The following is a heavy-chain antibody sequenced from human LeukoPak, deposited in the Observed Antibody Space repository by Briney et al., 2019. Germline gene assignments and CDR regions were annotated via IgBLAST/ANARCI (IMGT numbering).Heavy chain of an antibody. CDR2: IYYRGSP. V-gene: IGHV4-39*07. J-gene: IGHJ6*03. CDR3: AREYSGYDAPHYYYYMDV. Sequence: SETLSLTCTVSGGSISSSSYYWGWIRQPPGKGLDWMGSIYYRGSPYDNPSLKSRVTISVDKSKNQFYLKLSSVTAADTAVYYCAREYSGYDAPHYYYYMDVWGKGTTVTVSS. CDR1: GGSISSSSYY. D-gene: IGHD5-12*01.